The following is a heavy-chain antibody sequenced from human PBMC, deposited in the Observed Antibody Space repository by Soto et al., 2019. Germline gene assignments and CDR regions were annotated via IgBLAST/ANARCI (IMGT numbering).Heavy chain of an antibody. CDR3: XXXXXXXXXXXXXX. Sequence: QVQLVQSGAEVKKPGSSVKVSCKASGGTFSSYTISWVRQAPGQGREWMGSIIPILGIANYAQKFQGRVTITADKSTSTAYMXXSXXXXXXXXXHXXXXXXXXXXXXXXXXWRQGTLVTDSS. CDR1: GGTFSSYT. V-gene: IGHV1-69*02. CDR2: IIPILGIA. D-gene: IGHD3-3*02. J-gene: IGHJ4*02.